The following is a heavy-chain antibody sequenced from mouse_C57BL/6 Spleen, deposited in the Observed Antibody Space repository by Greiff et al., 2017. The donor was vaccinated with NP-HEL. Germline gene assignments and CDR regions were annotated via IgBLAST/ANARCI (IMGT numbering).Heavy chain of an antibody. Sequence: EVQLQQSGPELVKPGASVKISCKASGYSFTGYYMNWVKQSPEKSLEWIGEINPSTGGTTYNQKFKAKATLTVDKSSSTAYMQLKSLTSEDSAVYYCARRAQALYFDYWGQGTTLTVSS. V-gene: IGHV1-42*01. CDR2: INPSTGGT. J-gene: IGHJ2*01. CDR1: GYSFTGYY. D-gene: IGHD3-2*02. CDR3: ARRAQALYFDY.